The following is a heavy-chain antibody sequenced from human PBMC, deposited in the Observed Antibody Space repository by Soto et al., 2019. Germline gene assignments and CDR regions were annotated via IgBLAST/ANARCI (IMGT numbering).Heavy chain of an antibody. D-gene: IGHD2-15*01. CDR2: IIPIFGTA. CDR3: ARGEGGRGYYYYGMDV. V-gene: IGHV1-69*06. Sequence: QVPLVQSGAEVKKPGSSVKVSCKASGGTFSSYAISWVRQAPGQGLEWMGGIIPIFGTANYAQKFQGRVTITADKSTSTAYMELSSLRSEDTAVYYCARGEGGRGYYYYGMDVWGQGTTVTVSS. CDR1: GGTFSSYA. J-gene: IGHJ6*02.